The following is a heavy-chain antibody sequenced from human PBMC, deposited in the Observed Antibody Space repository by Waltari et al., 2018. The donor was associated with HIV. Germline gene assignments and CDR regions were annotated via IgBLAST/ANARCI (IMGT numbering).Heavy chain of an antibody. CDR2: ISYSGTP. J-gene: IGHJ4*02. CDR3: ARGHSTTWMGPWLDF. Sequence: QVQLQESGPRVVKPSETLSLTCTSSGGPISGYFWSWVRQSPGKGLEYIGYISYSGTPTYNPSLKSRVTMSVDMPKNQISLEVNFATAADTAVYYCARGHSTTWMGPWLDFWGQGILVTVSS. CDR1: GGPISGYF. D-gene: IGHD5-18*01. V-gene: IGHV4-59*01.